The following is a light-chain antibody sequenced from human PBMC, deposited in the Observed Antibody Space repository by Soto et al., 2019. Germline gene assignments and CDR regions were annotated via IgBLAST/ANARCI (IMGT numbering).Light chain of an antibody. J-gene: IGLJ1*01. CDR3: QSYDSSALSLI. CDR2: DDS. V-gene: IGLV3-21*02. Sequence: SYELTQPPSVSVAPGQTATVSCGGNNIGGKNVHWYQQKPGQAPVLVVYDDSDRPSGVPARFSGSKSGASASLTITGLQVEDEADYFCQSYDSSALSLIFGPGTKVTVL. CDR1: NIGGKN.